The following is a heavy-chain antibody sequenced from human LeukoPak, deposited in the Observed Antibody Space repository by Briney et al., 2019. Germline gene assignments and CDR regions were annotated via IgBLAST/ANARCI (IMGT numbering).Heavy chain of an antibody. Sequence: SETLSLTCTVSGGSISSGSYYWSWLRQPAGKGLEWIGRIYTSGSTNYNPSLKSRVTISVDTSKNQFSLKLSSVTAADTAVYYCARDASQLLWFGEFLYNWFDPWGQGTLVTVSS. CDR2: IYTSGST. CDR1: GGSISSGSYY. CDR3: ARDASQLLWFGEFLYNWFDP. J-gene: IGHJ5*02. D-gene: IGHD3-10*01. V-gene: IGHV4-61*02.